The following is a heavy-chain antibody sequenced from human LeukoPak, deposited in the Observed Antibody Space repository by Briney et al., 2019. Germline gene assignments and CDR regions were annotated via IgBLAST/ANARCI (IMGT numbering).Heavy chain of an antibody. CDR3: ARGNFEWFGELSVWFDP. J-gene: IGHJ5*02. Sequence: SETLSLTCAVYGGSFSGYYWSWIRQPPGKGLEWIGEINHSGSTNYNPSLKSRVTISVDTSKNQFSLKLCSVTAADTAVYYCARGNFEWFGELSVWFDPWGQGTLVTVSS. D-gene: IGHD3-10*01. CDR2: INHSGST. V-gene: IGHV4-34*01. CDR1: GGSFSGYY.